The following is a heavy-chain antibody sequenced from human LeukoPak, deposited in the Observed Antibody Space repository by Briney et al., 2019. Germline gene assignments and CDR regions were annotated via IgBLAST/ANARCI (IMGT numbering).Heavy chain of an antibody. D-gene: IGHD3-10*02. CDR2: VNDDGSTT. CDR1: GFTFSNYW. V-gene: IGHV3-74*01. CDR3: ARVFPPNWFDP. J-gene: IGHJ5*02. Sequence: GGSLRLSCAASGFTFSNYWMHWVRQAPGKGLVWVSLVNDDGSTTVYADSVKGRFTISRDNAKNTLYLQMNSLRAEDTAVYYCARVFPPNWFDPWGQGTLVTVSS.